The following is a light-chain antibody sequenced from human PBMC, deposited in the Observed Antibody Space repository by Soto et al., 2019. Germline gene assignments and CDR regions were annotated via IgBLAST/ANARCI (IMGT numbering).Light chain of an antibody. V-gene: IGLV2-14*01. J-gene: IGLJ2*01. CDR3: SSYTSSNTLI. CDR2: EVT. Sequence: QSALTQPPSASGSPGQSVTISCAGSNSDVGGYNYVSWYQQYPGKAPKVMIYEVTNRPSGVSNRFSGSKSGNTASLTISGLQAEDEADYYCSSYTSSNTLIFGGGTQLTVL. CDR1: NSDVGGYNY.